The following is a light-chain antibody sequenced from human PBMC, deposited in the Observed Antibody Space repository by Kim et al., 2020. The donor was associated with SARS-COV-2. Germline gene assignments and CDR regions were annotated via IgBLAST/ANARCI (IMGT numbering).Light chain of an antibody. Sequence: ASLGDRVTITCRESQSISSYLNWYQQKPGKAPRLLIHAASDLQTGVPSRFSGSGSGTDFTLTISSLQPADFATYYCQQTFSTPPYTFGPGTKLEI. CDR2: AAS. J-gene: IGKJ2*01. V-gene: IGKV1-39*01. CDR1: QSISSY. CDR3: QQTFSTPPYT.